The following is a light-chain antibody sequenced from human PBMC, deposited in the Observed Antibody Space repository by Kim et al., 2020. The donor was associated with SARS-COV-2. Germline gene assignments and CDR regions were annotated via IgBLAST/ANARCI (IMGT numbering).Light chain of an antibody. V-gene: IGLV2-8*01. CDR2: DVS. CDR3: SSYAAISNFV. Sequence: QSALTQPPSASGSPGQSVTISCPGTSSDVGGYNFVSWYQQHPGKAPKLMIYDVSNRPSGVPDRFSGSKSGNTASLTVSGLQAEAEADYYCSSYAAISNFVFGTGTKVTVL. CDR1: SSDVGGYNF. J-gene: IGLJ1*01.